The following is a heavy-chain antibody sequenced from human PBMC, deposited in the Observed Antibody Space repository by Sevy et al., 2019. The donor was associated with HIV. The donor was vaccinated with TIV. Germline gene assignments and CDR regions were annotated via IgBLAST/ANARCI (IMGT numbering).Heavy chain of an antibody. CDR2: ISGSGGST. CDR1: GFTFSSYA. J-gene: IGHJ6*03. V-gene: IGHV3-23*01. CDR3: AKGWRYCSSTSCPPRYYYMDV. D-gene: IGHD2-2*01. Sequence: GGSLRLSCAASGFTFSSYAMSWVRQAPGKGLEWVSAISGSGGSTYYADSVKGRFIISRDNSKNTLYLQMNSLRAEDTAVYYCAKGWRYCSSTSCPPRYYYMDVWGKGTTVTVSS.